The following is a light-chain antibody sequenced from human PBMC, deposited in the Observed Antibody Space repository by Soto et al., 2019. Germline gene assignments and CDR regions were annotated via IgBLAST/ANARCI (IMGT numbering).Light chain of an antibody. Sequence: EIVMTQSPATLFVSPGERATLSCRASQTVSDDLAWYQQKPGQAPRLLIYGASTRATDIPARFSGGGSGKEFTLTISSLQSEGSAIYYCQQYHDWPPITFGPGTKVNI. CDR2: GAS. CDR3: QQYHDWPPIT. J-gene: IGKJ3*01. CDR1: QTVSDD. V-gene: IGKV3-15*01.